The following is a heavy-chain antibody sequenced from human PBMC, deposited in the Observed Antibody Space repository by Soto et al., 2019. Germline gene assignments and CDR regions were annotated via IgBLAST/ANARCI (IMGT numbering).Heavy chain of an antibody. CDR2: IYYSGST. J-gene: IGHJ4*02. D-gene: IGHD1-26*01. V-gene: IGHV4-39*02. Sequence: SETLSLTCTVSGGSISSSSYYWGWIRQPPGKGLEWIGSIYYSGSTYYNPSLKSRVTISVDTSKNQFSLKLSSVTAADTAVYYCARERNSGSYYWGIDYWGQGTLVTVSS. CDR3: ARERNSGSYYWGIDY. CDR1: GGSISSSSYY.